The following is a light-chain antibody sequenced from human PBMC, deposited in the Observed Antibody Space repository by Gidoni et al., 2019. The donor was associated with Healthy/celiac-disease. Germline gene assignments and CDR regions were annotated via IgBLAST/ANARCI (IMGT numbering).Light chain of an antibody. Sequence: AIRITHSPSSLSASTGDRVTITCRASQGISSYLAWYQQKPGKAPKLLIYAASTLQSGVPSRFSGSGSGTDFTRTISCLQSEDFATYYWQQYYSYPLTFGGGTKVEIK. CDR2: AAS. CDR3: QQYYSYPLT. J-gene: IGKJ4*01. CDR1: QGISSY. V-gene: IGKV1-8*01.